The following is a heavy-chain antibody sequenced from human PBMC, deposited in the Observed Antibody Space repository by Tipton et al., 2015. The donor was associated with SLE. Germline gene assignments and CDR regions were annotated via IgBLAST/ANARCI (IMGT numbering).Heavy chain of an antibody. V-gene: IGHV3-23*01. Sequence: SLRLSCAASGFTFSSYAMSWVRQAPGKGLEWVSAISGSGGSTYYADSVKGRFTISRDNAKNSLYLQMNSLRAEDTAVYYCARRAGSGYSQRGYYFDYWGQGTLVTVSS. CDR2: ISGSGGST. D-gene: IGHD3-22*01. CDR1: GFTFSSYA. J-gene: IGHJ4*02. CDR3: ARRAGSGYSQRGYYFDY.